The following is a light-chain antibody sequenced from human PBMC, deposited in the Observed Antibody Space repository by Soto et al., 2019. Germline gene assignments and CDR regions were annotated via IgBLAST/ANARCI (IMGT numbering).Light chain of an antibody. CDR1: QSVSTY. CDR3: QKYHGAPA. CDR2: DAF. V-gene: IGKV3-11*01. J-gene: IGKJ5*01. Sequence: EIVLTHSPATLSLSPWEIATLSCRASQSVSTYLARYQQKPGQAPRLLIYDAFNRATGVPARFRGSGSGTDFTLTISSLQPEDVATYYCQKYHGAPAFGQGTRLEIK.